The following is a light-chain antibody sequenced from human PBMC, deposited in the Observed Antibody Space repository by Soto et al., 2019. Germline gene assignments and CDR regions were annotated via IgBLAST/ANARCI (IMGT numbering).Light chain of an antibody. V-gene: IGKV3-15*01. CDR2: EAS. CDR1: QSVSNS. CDR3: QHRGA. J-gene: IGKJ1*01. Sequence: EIVMTQSPATLSVSPGERATLSCRASQSVSNSLVWYQQKPGQAPRMLIYEASTRAPGITARFIGSGSGTEFTLTISSLQFEDFAVYYCQHRGAFGQGTKVEVK.